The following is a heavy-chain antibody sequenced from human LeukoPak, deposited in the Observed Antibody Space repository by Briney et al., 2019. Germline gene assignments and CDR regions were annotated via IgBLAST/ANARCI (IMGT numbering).Heavy chain of an antibody. CDR3: ARHRLPFIVVDAFDT. Sequence: SETLSLTCAVSGVSISPYYWAWIRQPPGKGLEWIGYIHTSGSNNQYPSLKSRLTISVDTSKNQFSLKLSSVTAADTAVFYCARHRLPFIVVDAFDTWGQGTMVIVSS. D-gene: IGHD1-26*01. J-gene: IGHJ3*02. CDR1: GVSISPYY. CDR2: IHTSGSN. V-gene: IGHV4-4*09.